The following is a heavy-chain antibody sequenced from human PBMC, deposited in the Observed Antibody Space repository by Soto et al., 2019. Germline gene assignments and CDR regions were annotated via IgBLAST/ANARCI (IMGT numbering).Heavy chain of an antibody. CDR3: AKHITMVRGVIIEAFDI. CDR2: ISGSGGST. Sequence: GESMRVSWAAAGGTFGSYAGSWIRQAPGKGLEWVSAISGSGGSTYYADSVKGRFTISRDNSKNTLYLQMNSLRAEDTAVYYCAKHITMVRGVIIEAFDIWGQGTMVTVS. V-gene: IGHV3-23*01. J-gene: IGHJ3*02. CDR1: GGTFGSYA. D-gene: IGHD3-10*01.